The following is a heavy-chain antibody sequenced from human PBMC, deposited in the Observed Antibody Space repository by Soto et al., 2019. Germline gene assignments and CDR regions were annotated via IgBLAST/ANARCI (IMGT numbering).Heavy chain of an antibody. CDR3: VSWVPPHIDD. Sequence: SSVQVSCKASGYTFTSYYMHWVRQAPGQGPEWMGIINPSGGSTSYAQKFQVRVTMTRDTSTSTVYMELSSLRSEDTAVYYCVSWVPPHIDDWGQGTPVTGPS. CDR1: GYTFTSYY. D-gene: IGHD3-16*01. V-gene: IGHV1-46*01. J-gene: IGHJ4*02. CDR2: INPSGGST.